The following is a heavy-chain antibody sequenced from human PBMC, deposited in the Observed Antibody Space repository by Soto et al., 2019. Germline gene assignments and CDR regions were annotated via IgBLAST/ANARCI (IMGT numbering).Heavy chain of an antibody. CDR2: IDQSGDT. V-gene: IGHV4-34*01. J-gene: IGHJ4*02. Sequence: QVQLQQWGAGLLKPSETLSLTCAVYGGSLSGYHWSWIRQPPGKGLEWIGEIDQSGDTNYTPSLKSPVTISIDTSKKQYSLRLSSVTAADTALYFCARGGGGPARYWGQGTQVTVSS. CDR1: GGSLSGYH. D-gene: IGHD3-10*01. CDR3: ARGGGGPARY.